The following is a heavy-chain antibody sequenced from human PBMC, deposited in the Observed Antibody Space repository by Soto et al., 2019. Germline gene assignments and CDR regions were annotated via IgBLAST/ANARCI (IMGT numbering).Heavy chain of an antibody. Sequence: GWSLRLSCAASGFTFSNYGMDWVRQAPGKGLEWVAFMWYDGSNKYYGDSVKGRFTISRDNSKNTLYLQMNSLRVEDTAVYYCAREISDYRYFESWGKGTLVTVSS. D-gene: IGHD4-17*01. CDR3: AREISDYRYFES. CDR2: MWYDGSNK. CDR1: GFTFSNYG. V-gene: IGHV3-33*01. J-gene: IGHJ4*02.